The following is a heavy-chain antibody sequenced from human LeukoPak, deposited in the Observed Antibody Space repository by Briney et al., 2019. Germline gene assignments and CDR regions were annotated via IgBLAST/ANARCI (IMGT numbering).Heavy chain of an antibody. CDR1: GFTFSSYT. D-gene: IGHD6-25*01. Sequence: PAGSLRLSGAASGFTFSSYTMNWVRQPPGKGLEWVSNIGTSSTTIYYADSVKGRFTISRDNAKNSLYLQMNSLRADDTAVYYCARFAAGGSYYYYMDVWGKGTTVTVSS. CDR3: ARFAAGGSYYYYMDV. V-gene: IGHV3-48*01. J-gene: IGHJ6*03. CDR2: IGTSSTTI.